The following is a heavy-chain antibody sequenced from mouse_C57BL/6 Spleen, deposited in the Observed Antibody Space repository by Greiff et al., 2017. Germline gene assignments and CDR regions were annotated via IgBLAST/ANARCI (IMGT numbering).Heavy chain of an antibody. Sequence: EVMLVESGGGLVQPGGSLSLSCAASGFTFTDYYMSWVRQPPGKALEWLGFIRNKANGYTTEYSASVKGRFTISRDNSQSILYLQMNALGAEDSTTYYCGRSHYYGSSRAMDYWGQGTSVTVSS. J-gene: IGHJ4*01. CDR1: GFTFTDYY. CDR3: GRSHYYGSSRAMDY. CDR2: IRNKANGYTT. D-gene: IGHD1-1*01. V-gene: IGHV7-3*01.